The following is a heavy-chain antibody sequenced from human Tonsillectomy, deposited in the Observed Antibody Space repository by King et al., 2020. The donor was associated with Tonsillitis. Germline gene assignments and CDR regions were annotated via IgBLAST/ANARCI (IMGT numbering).Heavy chain of an antibody. Sequence: VQLVESGGGLVQPGGSLRLSCAGSGFTSDKYGMHWVRQAPGPGLEWVSGITLDSNKIGYADSVKGRFTISRDNAKNSLYLQMNSLRAEDTALYYCTKDLVPGGADVWGQGTTVTVSS. D-gene: IGHD3-16*01. V-gene: IGHV3-9*02. CDR1: GFTSDKYG. J-gene: IGHJ6*02. CDR2: ITLDSNKI. CDR3: TKDLVPGGADV.